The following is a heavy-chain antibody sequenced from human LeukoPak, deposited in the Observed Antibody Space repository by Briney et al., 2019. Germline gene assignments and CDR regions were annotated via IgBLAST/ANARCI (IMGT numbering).Heavy chain of an antibody. Sequence: SVKVSCKASGGTFSSYAISWVRQAPGQGLEWMGGIIPIFGTANYAQKFQGRVTITSDKSTSTAYMELSSLRSEDTAVYYCAVGYSSGWAIGWYFDYWGQGTLVTVSS. D-gene: IGHD6-19*01. J-gene: IGHJ4*02. V-gene: IGHV1-69*06. CDR2: IIPIFGTA. CDR3: AVGYSSGWAIGWYFDY. CDR1: GGTFSSYA.